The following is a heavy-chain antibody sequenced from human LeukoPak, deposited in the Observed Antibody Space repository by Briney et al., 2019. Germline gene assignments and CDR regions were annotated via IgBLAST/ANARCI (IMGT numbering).Heavy chain of an antibody. CDR2: IRSMSAGGTV. V-gene: IGHV3-15*01. CDR1: GLTFSNAW. J-gene: IGHJ4*02. Sequence: GGSLRLSCTASGLTFSNAWMTWVRQVPGKGLEWAGRIRSMSAGGTVDYAAPVQGRFTISRDDSKNTVYLHMNSLRTEDTAIYYCTKVGVYYYDAWGQGTLVTVSS. D-gene: IGHD2-8*01. CDR3: TKVGVYYYDA.